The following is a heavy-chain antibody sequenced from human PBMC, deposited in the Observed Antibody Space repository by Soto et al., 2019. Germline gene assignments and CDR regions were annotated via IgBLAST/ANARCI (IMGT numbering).Heavy chain of an antibody. CDR1: GGTFSSYA. Sequence: QVQLVQSGAEVKKPGSSVKVSCKTSGGTFSSYAINWVRQAPGQGLEWMGGIIPIFGTANYAQKFQGRITITADNSTNIAYIELRSLRPDDPLVYYCASSPPPTVTMYSRFFDLWGRGTLVTVSS. V-gene: IGHV1-69*14. CDR2: IIPIFGTA. CDR3: ASSPPPTVTMYSRFFDL. J-gene: IGHJ2*01. D-gene: IGHD4-17*01.